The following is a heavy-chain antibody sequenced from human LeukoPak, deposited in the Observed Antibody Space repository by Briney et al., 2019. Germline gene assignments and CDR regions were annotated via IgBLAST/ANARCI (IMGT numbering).Heavy chain of an antibody. CDR2: ISSSSSYI. D-gene: IGHD6-13*01. CDR3: ARSRGIAAAGTTRYYYYYMDV. V-gene: IGHV3-21*01. Sequence: PGGSLRLSCAASGFTFSSYAMSWVRQAPGKGLEWVSSISSSSSYIYYADSVKGRLTISRDNAKNSLYLQMNSLRAEDTAVYYCARSRGIAAAGTTRYYYYYMDVWGKGTTVTISS. J-gene: IGHJ6*03. CDR1: GFTFSSYA.